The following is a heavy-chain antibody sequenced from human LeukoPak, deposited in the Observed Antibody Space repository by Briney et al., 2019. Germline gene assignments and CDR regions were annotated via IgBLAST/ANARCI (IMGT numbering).Heavy chain of an antibody. V-gene: IGHV4-34*01. CDR2: INHSGST. CDR1: GGSFSGYY. Sequence: PSETLSLTCAVYGGSFSGYYWSWIRQPPGKGLEWIGEINHSGSTNYNPSLKSRVTISVDTSKNQFSLKLSSVTAADTAVYYCARGSLVVPAAMFLWGQGTLVTVSS. J-gene: IGHJ4*02. D-gene: IGHD2-2*01. CDR3: ARGSLVVPAAMFL.